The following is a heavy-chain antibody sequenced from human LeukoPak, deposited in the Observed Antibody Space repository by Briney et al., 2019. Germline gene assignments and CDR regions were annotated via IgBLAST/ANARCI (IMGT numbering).Heavy chain of an antibody. CDR1: GLTFSSYA. V-gene: IGHV3-23*01. D-gene: IGHD2-8*01. CDR3: AKDGEYCTNGVCYIDY. J-gene: IGHJ4*02. CDR2: ISGSGGST. Sequence: GGSLRLSCAASGLTFSSYAMSWVRQAPGKGLEWVSAISGSGGSTYYADSVKGRFTISRDNSKNTLYLQMNSLRAEDTAVYYCAKDGEYCTNGVCYIDYWGQGTLVTVSS.